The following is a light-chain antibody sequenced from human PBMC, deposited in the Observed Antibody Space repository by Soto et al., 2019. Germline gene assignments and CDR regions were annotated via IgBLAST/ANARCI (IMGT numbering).Light chain of an antibody. CDR1: QSVSTSY. CDR3: QQYGNSPLT. CDR2: GAS. V-gene: IGKV3-20*01. Sequence: EIVLTQSPGTLSLSPGERATLSCRASQSVSTSYLAWYQHKPGQAPRLLIYGASSRATGIPDRFSGSGSGTDFTLTISRLEPEDFAVYYCQQYGNSPLTFGPGTKVDIK. J-gene: IGKJ3*01.